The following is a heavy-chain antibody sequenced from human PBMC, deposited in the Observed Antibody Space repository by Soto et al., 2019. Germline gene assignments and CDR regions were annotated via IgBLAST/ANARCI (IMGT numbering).Heavy chain of an antibody. V-gene: IGHV4-59*12. CDR1: GDSISNNY. CDR2: ISHSART. J-gene: IGHJ4*02. D-gene: IGHD3-3*01. Sequence: QVQLQESGPGLVKPSETLSLTCSVSGDSISNNYWTWVRQPPGKGLEWIAYISHSARTNYNPSLKSRITISLDTSKIQFSLKLSSVTAADTAVYFCARTQGSGVSDYWGQGTLVTVSS. CDR3: ARTQGSGVSDY.